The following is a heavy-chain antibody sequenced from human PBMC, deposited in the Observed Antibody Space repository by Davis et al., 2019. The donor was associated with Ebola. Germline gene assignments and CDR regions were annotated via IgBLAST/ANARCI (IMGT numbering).Heavy chain of an antibody. CDR3: ARRVEMTLGGSYNWFDS. CDR1: DGSISTHY. J-gene: IGHJ5*01. Sequence: PSETLSLTCTFSDGSISTHYWNWIRQPPGKGLEWIGYVYGSGDTNYNPSLKSRVTMSVDTSKRQFSLILSSVTAADTAVDYCARRVEMTLGGSYNWFDSWGQGTLVTVSS. D-gene: IGHD1-26*01. CDR2: VYGSGDT. V-gene: IGHV4-4*08.